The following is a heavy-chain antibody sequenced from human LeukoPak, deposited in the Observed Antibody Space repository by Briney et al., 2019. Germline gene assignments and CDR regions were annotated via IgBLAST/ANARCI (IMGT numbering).Heavy chain of an antibody. CDR1: GVTVSHYA. V-gene: IGHV3-23*01. CDR3: ARYCSGTCYSGFEY. D-gene: IGHD2-2*01. CDR2: IRGSGGNT. J-gene: IGHJ4*02. Sequence: GGSLRLSCAASGVTVSHYAMSWVRQAPGKGLEWVSTIRGSGGNTYYVDSVKGRFTISRDTYKNTLYLQMNSLRAEDTALYYCARYCSGTCYSGFEYWGQGTLVTVSS.